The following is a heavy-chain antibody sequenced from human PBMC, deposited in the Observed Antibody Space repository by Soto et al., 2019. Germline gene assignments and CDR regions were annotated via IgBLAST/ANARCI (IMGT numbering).Heavy chain of an antibody. J-gene: IGHJ6*02. CDR1: GFTFSGSA. V-gene: IGHV3-73*02. Sequence: EVQLVESGGGLVQPGGSLKLSCAASGFTFSGSAMHWVRQASGKGLEWVGRIRSKANSYATAYAASVKGRFTISRDDSKNTAYLQMNSLKTEDTAVYYCTANMVRGVDSRYGMDVWGQGTTVTVSS. CDR3: TANMVRGVDSRYGMDV. D-gene: IGHD3-10*01. CDR2: IRSKANSYAT.